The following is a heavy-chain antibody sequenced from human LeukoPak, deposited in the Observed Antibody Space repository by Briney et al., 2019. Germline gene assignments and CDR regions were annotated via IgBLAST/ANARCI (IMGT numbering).Heavy chain of an antibody. J-gene: IGHJ4*02. CDR1: GGSFSGYY. V-gene: IGHV4-34*01. Sequence: TSETLSLTCAVYGGSFSGYYWSWVRQPPGKGLVWRGEINHSGSTNYNPSLKSQVTISVDTSKNQFSLKLSSVTAADTAVYYCARGAPIGAQRGYSYGWWGQGTLVTVSS. CDR3: ARGAPIGAQRGYSYGW. CDR2: INHSGST. D-gene: IGHD5-18*01.